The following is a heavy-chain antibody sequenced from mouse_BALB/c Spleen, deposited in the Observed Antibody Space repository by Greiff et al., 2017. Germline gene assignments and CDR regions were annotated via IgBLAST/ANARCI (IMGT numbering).Heavy chain of an antibody. Sequence: VQLQQSGAELVRPGPSVKISCKASGYTFPNYWLGWVKQRPGHGLEWIGDIYPGGGYTNYNEKFKGKATLTADTSSSTAYMQLSSLTSEDSAVYVCATTMITPMDYWGQGTSVTVSS. CDR3: ATTMITPMDY. CDR1: GYTFPNYW. J-gene: IGHJ4*01. CDR2: IYPGGGYT. V-gene: IGHV1-63*02. D-gene: IGHD2-4*01.